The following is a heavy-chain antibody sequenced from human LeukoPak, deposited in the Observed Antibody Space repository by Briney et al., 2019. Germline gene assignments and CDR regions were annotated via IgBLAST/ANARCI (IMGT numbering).Heavy chain of an antibody. CDR1: GFTFSSYA. Sequence: GGSLRLSCAASGFTFSSYAMSWVRQAPGKGLEWVSAISGSGGSTYYADSVKGRFTISRDNSKNTLYLQMNSLRAEDTAVYYCEGYDKGIHDAFDIWGQGTMVTVSS. J-gene: IGHJ3*02. CDR2: ISGSGGST. V-gene: IGHV3-23*01. CDR3: EGYDKGIHDAFDI. D-gene: IGHD3-22*01.